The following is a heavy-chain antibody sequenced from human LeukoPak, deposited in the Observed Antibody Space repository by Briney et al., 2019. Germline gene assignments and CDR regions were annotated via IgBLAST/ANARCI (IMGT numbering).Heavy chain of an antibody. J-gene: IGHJ4*02. CDR2: IKQDGSEK. CDR1: GFTFSSYW. D-gene: IGHD3-9*01. Sequence: PGGSLRLSCAASGFTFSSYWMSWVRQAPGKGLECVANIKQDGSEKYYVDSVKGRFTISRDNAKNSLYLQMNSLRAEDTAVYYCARERDILTGYDLDYWGQGTLVTVSS. CDR3: ARERDILTGYDLDY. V-gene: IGHV3-7*01.